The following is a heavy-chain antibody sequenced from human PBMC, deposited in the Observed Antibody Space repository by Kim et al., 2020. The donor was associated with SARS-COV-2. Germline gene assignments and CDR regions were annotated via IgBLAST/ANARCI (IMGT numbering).Heavy chain of an antibody. V-gene: IGHV4-59*08. CDR3: ARHGDDFGSGWFDP. CDR1: GGSISPYH. Sequence: SETLSLTCTVSGGSISPYHWTWIRQPPGKGLEWIGYVSYSGSTNYNPSLKSRVTISIDMSSKHFSLKLNSVTAADTAVYYCARHGDDFGSGWFDPWGQGTLVTVSS. CDR2: VSYSGST. D-gene: IGHD3-10*01. J-gene: IGHJ5*02.